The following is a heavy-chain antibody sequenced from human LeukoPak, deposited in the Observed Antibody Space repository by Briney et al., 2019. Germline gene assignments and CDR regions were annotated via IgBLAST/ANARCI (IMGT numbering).Heavy chain of an antibody. V-gene: IGHV3-49*04. D-gene: IGHD6-13*01. J-gene: IGHJ4*02. Sequence: GGSLRLPCTASGFTFGDYAMSWVRQAPGKGLEWVGFIRSKANGGTIEYAASVKGRFTISRDDSKSTAYLQMNSLKTEDTAVYYCTRVRAGYSSSWYWYYFDYWGQGALVTVST. CDR3: TRVRAGYSSSWYWYYFDY. CDR2: IRSKANGGTI. CDR1: GFTFGDYA.